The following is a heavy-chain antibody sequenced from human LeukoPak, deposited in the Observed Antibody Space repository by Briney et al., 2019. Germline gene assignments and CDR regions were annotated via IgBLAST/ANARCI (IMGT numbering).Heavy chain of an antibody. D-gene: IGHD4-17*01. CDR3: ARGLTTVTTFNWFDP. CDR1: GGSFSGYF. V-gene: IGHV4-34*01. J-gene: IGHJ5*02. Sequence: PSETLSLTCAVYGGSFSGYFWSWIRQPPGKGLEWIGGINHSGSTNYNPSLKSRVTISVDTSKNQFSLKLSSVTAADTAVYSCARGLTTVTTFNWFDPWGQGTLVAVSS. CDR2: INHSGST.